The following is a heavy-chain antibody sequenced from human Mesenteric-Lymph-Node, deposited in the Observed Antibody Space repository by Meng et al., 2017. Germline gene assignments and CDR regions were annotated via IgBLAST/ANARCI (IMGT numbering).Heavy chain of an antibody. Sequence: GGSLRLSCAASGFTFSDYYMSWIRQAPGKGLEWVSYISSSGSTIYYADSVKGRFTISRDNAKNSLYLQMNSLRAEDTAVYYCARQPEYYYDSSGPTRGLDYWGQGTLVTFSS. V-gene: IGHV3-11*04. CDR3: ARQPEYYYDSSGPTRGLDY. J-gene: IGHJ4*02. D-gene: IGHD3-22*01. CDR1: GFTFSDYY. CDR2: ISSSGSTI.